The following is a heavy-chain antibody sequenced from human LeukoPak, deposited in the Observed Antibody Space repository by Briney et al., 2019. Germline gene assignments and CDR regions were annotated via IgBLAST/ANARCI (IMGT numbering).Heavy chain of an antibody. J-gene: IGHJ6*03. CDR2: IIPIFGTA. V-gene: IGHV1-69*05. CDR1: GGTFSSYA. Sequence: GASVKVSCKASGGTFSSYAISWVRQAPGQGLEWMGGIIPIFGTANYAQKFQGRVTITTDESTSTAYMELSSLRSEDTAVYYCAREGRDSSSSSLGVGWGDYYYYMDVWGKGTTVTVSS. CDR3: AREGRDSSSSSLGVGWGDYYYYMDV. D-gene: IGHD6-6*01.